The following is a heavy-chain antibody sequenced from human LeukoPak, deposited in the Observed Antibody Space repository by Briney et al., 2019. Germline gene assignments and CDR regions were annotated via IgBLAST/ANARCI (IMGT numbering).Heavy chain of an antibody. J-gene: IGHJ5*02. CDR3: ARGGSSNALNWFDP. CDR2: IIPIFGTA. CDR1: GGTFSSYA. Sequence: SVKVSCKASGGTFSSYAISWVRQAPGQGLGWMGGIIPIFGTANYAQKFQGRVTITTDESTSTAYMELSSLRSGDTAVYYCARGGSSNALNWFDPWGQGTLVTVSS. V-gene: IGHV1-69*05. D-gene: IGHD3-16*01.